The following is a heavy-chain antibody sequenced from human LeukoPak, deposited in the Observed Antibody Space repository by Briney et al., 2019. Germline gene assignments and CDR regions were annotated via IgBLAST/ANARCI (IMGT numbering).Heavy chain of an antibody. CDR2: IYAGGST. D-gene: IGHD3-22*01. CDR3: ARLDYYDSSGYYQYYFDY. J-gene: IGHJ4*02. CDR1: GFTVSSNY. Sequence: GGSLRLSCAASGFTVSSNYMSWVRQAPGKGLEWVSIIYAGGSTYYADSVKGRFTISRDNSKNTPYLQMNSLRAEDTAVYYCARLDYYDSSGYYQYYFDYWGQGTLVTVSS. V-gene: IGHV3-53*01.